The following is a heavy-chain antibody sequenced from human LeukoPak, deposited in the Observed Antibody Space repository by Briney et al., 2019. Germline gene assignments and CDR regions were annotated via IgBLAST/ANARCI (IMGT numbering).Heavy chain of an antibody. D-gene: IGHD6-13*01. CDR1: GYTFTSYA. CDR2: INTNTGNP. CDR3: ARDFRGSSSWYYYYYGMDV. J-gene: IGHJ6*02. Sequence: ASVKVSCKASGYTFTSYAMNWVRQAPGQGLEWMGWINTNTGNPTYAQGFTGRFVFSLDTSVSTAYLQISSLKAEDTAVYYCARDFRGSSSWYYYYYGMDVWGQGTTVTVSS. V-gene: IGHV7-4-1*02.